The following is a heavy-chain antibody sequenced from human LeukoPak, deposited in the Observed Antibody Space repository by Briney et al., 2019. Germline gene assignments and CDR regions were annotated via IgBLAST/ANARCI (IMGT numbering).Heavy chain of an antibody. V-gene: IGHV3-23*01. D-gene: IGHD1-1*01. J-gene: IGHJ4*02. CDR1: GFTFSNYA. CDR3: VRGSGDWNDQLVDF. CDR2: ISGSGGTT. Sequence: GGSLRLSCAPSGFTFSNYAMSWVRQVPGKGLEWISAISGSGGTTYYADSVKGRFTISRDNSKNTLYLQMNSLRADDTAVYYCVRGSGDWNDQLVDFWGQGTLVTVSS.